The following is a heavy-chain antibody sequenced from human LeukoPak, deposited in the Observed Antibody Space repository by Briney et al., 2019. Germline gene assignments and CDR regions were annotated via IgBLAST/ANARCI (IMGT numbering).Heavy chain of an antibody. D-gene: IGHD4-11*01. V-gene: IGHV3-72*01. CDR1: GFTFSDHY. CDR2: SRSKGNRYTT. CDR3: CRVGPRDYDAFDI. Sequence: GESLRLSCAASGFTFSDHYMDWGRRTPAKGLQWVGRSRSKGNRYTTEYAASVKGRFTISRDDSENSLSLQMNSLKSDDTAVYYCCRVGPRDYDAFDIWGQGTMVTVSS. J-gene: IGHJ3*02.